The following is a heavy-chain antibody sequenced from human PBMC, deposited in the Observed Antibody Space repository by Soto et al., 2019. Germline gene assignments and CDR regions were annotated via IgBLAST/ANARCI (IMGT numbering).Heavy chain of an antibody. CDR3: ATPGIAVAGVYSVDY. D-gene: IGHD6-19*01. Sequence: GESLKISCKGSGYSFTSYWIGWVRQMPGKGLEWMGIIYPGDSDTRYSPSFQGQVTISAGKSISTAYLQWSSLKASDTAMYYCATPGIAVAGVYSVDYWGQGTLVTVSS. CDR1: GYSFTSYW. CDR2: IYPGDSDT. V-gene: IGHV5-51*01. J-gene: IGHJ4*02.